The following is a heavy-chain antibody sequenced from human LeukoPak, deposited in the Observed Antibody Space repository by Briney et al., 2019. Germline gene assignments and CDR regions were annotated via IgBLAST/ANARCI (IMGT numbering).Heavy chain of an antibody. D-gene: IGHD6-19*01. Sequence: PGGSLRLSCAASGFTFSDYYMSWIRLAPGKGLEWVSYISSSGSTIYYADSVKGRFTISRDNAKNSLYLQMNSLRAEDTAVYYCARDTGYSSGWRNNWFDPWGQGTLVTVSS. CDR2: ISSSGSTI. CDR1: GFTFSDYY. J-gene: IGHJ5*02. CDR3: ARDTGYSSGWRNNWFDP. V-gene: IGHV3-11*04.